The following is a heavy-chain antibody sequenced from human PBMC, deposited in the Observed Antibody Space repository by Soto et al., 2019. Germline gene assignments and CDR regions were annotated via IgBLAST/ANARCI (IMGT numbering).Heavy chain of an antibody. Sequence: EVQLLESGGGLVQPGGSLRLSCAASGFTFSSYAMSWVRRAPGKGLEWVSAISGSARSTKYADSVKGRFTISRDNSKNTLFLQMSSLRAEDTAVYYCAKDVHYHIVTGIEYFHHWAQGTLVTVSS. J-gene: IGHJ1*01. CDR1: GFTFSSYA. CDR2: ISGSARST. V-gene: IGHV3-23*01. D-gene: IGHD3-9*01. CDR3: AKDVHYHIVTGIEYFHH.